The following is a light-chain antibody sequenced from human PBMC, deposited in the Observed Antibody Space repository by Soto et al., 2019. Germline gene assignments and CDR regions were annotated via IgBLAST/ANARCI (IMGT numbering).Light chain of an antibody. Sequence: QSVPTQPASVSGSPGQSITISCTGTSSDVGGYHYVSWYQQHPGKAPKLMIYDVSNRPSGVSNRFSGSKSGNTASLTISGLQAEDEADYYCSSYTSSSTLVVFGGGTQLTVL. J-gene: IGLJ2*01. CDR3: SSYTSSSTLVV. V-gene: IGLV2-14*01. CDR1: SSDVGGYHY. CDR2: DVS.